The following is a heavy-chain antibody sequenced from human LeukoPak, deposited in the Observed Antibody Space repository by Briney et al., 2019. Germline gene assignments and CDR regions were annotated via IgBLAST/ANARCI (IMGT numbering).Heavy chain of an antibody. Sequence: PGGSLRLSCAASGFSFNNVWMSWVRQAPGKGLEWVGHNKSKPDGGATECAAPVKGRFTISRDDSKNTLYLQMNSLRTEDTAVYYCTSLGATGFYAFDYWGQGTLVTVSS. D-gene: IGHD2/OR15-2a*01. V-gene: IGHV3-15*01. J-gene: IGHJ4*02. CDR1: GFSFNNVW. CDR3: TSLGATGFYAFDY. CDR2: NKSKPDGGAT.